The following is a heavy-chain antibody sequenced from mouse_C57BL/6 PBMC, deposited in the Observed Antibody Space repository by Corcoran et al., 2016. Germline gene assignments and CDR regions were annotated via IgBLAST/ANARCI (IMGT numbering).Heavy chain of an antibody. J-gene: IGHJ2*01. CDR3: ARWDGNYVGYYAMDY. CDR2: INPNNGGT. V-gene: IGHV1-18*01. D-gene: IGHD2-1*01. CDR1: GYTFTDYN. Sequence: EVQLQQSGPELVKPGASVKIPCKASGYTFTDYNMDWVKQSHGKSLEWIGDINPNNGGTIYNQKFKGKATLTVDKSSSTAYMELRSLTSEDTAVYYCARWDGNYVGYYAMDYWGQGTTLTVSS.